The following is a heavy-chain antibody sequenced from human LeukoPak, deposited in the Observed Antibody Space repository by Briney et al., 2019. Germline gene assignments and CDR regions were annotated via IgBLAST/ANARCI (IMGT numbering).Heavy chain of an antibody. CDR2: ISWNSGSI. D-gene: IGHD3-22*01. V-gene: IGHV3-9*01. CDR1: GFTFDDYA. Sequence: PGRSLRLSCAASGFTFDDYAMHWVRQAPGKGLEWVSGISWNSGSIGYADSVKGRFTISRDNSKNTLYLQVNSLRVEDTAVYYCARGLFLSGYLDAFDMWGQGTVVTVSS. J-gene: IGHJ3*02. CDR3: ARGLFLSGYLDAFDM.